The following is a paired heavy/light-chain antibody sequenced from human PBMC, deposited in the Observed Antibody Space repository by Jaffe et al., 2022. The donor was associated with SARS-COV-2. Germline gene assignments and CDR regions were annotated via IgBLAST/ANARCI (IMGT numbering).Heavy chain of an antibody. J-gene: IGHJ4*02. CDR1: GFTFNTYW. V-gene: IGHV3-7*03. CDR2: INHDGSDK. CDR3: ARVPRPTYSYDTSGYFDY. Sequence: EVQLVESGGGLVQPGGSLRLSCAASGFTFNTYWMSWVRQAPGKGLEWVAHINHDGSDKYYVDSVKGRFTISRDNAKNSLSLQMNSLSAEDTAVFYCARVPRPTYSYDTSGYFDYWGQGTLVTVSS. D-gene: IGHD3-22*01.
Light chain of an antibody. V-gene: IGKV4-1*01. CDR3: QQYYSNPLT. CDR1: QSVLYRSNNKNY. CDR2: WAS. J-gene: IGKJ4*01. Sequence: DFVMTQSPDSLAVSLGERATINCKSSQSVLYRSNNKNYLAWYQKKPGQPPKLLFYWASTRESGVPDRFSGSGSGTDFTLTISSLQAEDVAVYYCQQYYSNPLTFGGGTKVEIK.